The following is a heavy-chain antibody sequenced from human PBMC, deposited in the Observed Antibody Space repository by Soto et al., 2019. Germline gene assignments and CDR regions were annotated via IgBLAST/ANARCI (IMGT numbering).Heavy chain of an antibody. CDR3: ARGRYGDY. CDR2: ISAHNGNT. Sequence: VHLVQSGAEVKKPGASVKVSCKASGYTFTSYGITWVRQAPGQGLEWMGWISAHNGNTDYAQKLQGRVIVTRDTSTSTAYMELRSLISDDTAVYYCARGRYGDYWGQGAVVTVSS. V-gene: IGHV1-18*01. D-gene: IGHD1-1*01. J-gene: IGHJ4*02. CDR1: GYTFTSYG.